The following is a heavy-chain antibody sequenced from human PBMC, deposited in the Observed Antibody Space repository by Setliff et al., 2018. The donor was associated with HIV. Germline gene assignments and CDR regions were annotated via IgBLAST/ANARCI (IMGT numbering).Heavy chain of an antibody. D-gene: IGHD2-8*01. J-gene: IGHJ5*02. CDR2: IYFTGSS. Sequence: SETLSLTCTVSGGSISTYYWSWIRQPPGKGLEWIGSIYFTGSSDNNPSLKSRDTLSVDTSKHQFSLKLNSVTAADTAVYYCARRGRDGVFIMFATGFDPWGQGALVTGSS. V-gene: IGHV4-59*08. CDR1: GGSISTYY. CDR3: ARRGRDGVFIMFATGFDP.